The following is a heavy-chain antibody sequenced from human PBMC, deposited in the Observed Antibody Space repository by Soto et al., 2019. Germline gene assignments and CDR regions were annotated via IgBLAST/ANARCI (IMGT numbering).Heavy chain of an antibody. Sequence: GGSLRLSCAASGFTVSSNHMSWVRQAPGKGLEWVSVIYSGGSTYYADSVKGRFTISRDNSKNTLYLQMNSLRAEDTAVYYCAGDSVTTLSYYWGQGTLVTVSS. CDR3: AGDSVTTLSYY. V-gene: IGHV3-66*01. CDR2: IYSGGST. J-gene: IGHJ4*02. CDR1: GFTVSSNH. D-gene: IGHD4-17*01.